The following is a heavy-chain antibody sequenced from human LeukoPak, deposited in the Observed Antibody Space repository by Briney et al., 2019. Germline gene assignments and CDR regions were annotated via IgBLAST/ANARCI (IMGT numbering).Heavy chain of an antibody. CDR2: ISSSTSYI. V-gene: IGHV3-21*01. CDR1: GFIFSSYS. D-gene: IGHD5-12*01. CDR3: ARGLGGYDQFFDY. Sequence: GGSLRLSCAASGFIFSSYSMNWVRQAPGKGLEWVSCISSSTSYIYYVDSVKGRFTISRDNAKNSLYLQMNSLRAEDTAVYYCARGLGGYDQFFDYWGQGTVVTVSS. J-gene: IGHJ4*02.